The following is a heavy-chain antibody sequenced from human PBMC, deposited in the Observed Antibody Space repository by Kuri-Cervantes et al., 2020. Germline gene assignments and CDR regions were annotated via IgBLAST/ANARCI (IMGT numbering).Heavy chain of an antibody. Sequence: SETLSLTCTVFGGSISNYYWTWIRQPAGQGLEWIGRIYISGSPNYNPSLKSRVTMSVDTSKNQFSLKLSSVTAADTAVYYCARDGVLIAARPGVYYYYYGMDVWGQGTTVTVSS. D-gene: IGHD6-6*01. CDR2: IYISGSP. CDR3: ARDGVLIAARPGVYYYYYGMDV. CDR1: GGSISNYY. J-gene: IGHJ6*02. V-gene: IGHV4-4*07.